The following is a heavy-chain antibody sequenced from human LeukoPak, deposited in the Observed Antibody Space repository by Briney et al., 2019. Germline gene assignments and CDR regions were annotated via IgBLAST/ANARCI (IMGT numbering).Heavy chain of an antibody. CDR1: GYTFTSYD. Sequence: ASVKVSCKASGYTFTSYDINWVRQATGQGLEWMGWMNPNSGNTGYAKMFQGRVTITRNTSISTAYMELSSLRSEDTAVYYCARGPSELGAFDIWGQGTMVTVSS. J-gene: IGHJ3*02. CDR2: MNPNSGNT. V-gene: IGHV1-8*03. D-gene: IGHD1-26*01. CDR3: ARGPSELGAFDI.